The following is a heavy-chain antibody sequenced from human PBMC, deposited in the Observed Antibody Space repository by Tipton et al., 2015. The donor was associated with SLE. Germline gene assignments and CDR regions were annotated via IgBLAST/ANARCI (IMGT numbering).Heavy chain of an antibody. CDR1: GGSISSHY. J-gene: IGHJ1*01. Sequence: TLSLTCTVSGGSISSHYWSWIRQPPGKGLEWIGEINHRGTTSYNPSLKSRVTISVDTSKNQFSLKLNSVTAADTAMYYCARNPRGSGWSRGYFKYWGQGTLVTVSS. V-gene: IGHV4-34*01. CDR2: INHRGTT. D-gene: IGHD6-19*01. CDR3: ARNPRGSGWSRGYFKY.